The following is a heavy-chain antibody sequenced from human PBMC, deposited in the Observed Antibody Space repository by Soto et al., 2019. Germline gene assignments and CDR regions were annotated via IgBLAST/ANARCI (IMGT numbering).Heavy chain of an antibody. V-gene: IGHV4-59*08. J-gene: IGHJ5*02. CDR3: ARTLPGTSGGGIDP. Sequence: QVQLRESGPGLVKPSETLSLMCSVSGGSFTNSFWSWLRQPPGKGLELIGFISDSGSSKYSPSLYSLVNISIDTSKSQFSLTLTSVTAADTAVYYCARTLPGTSGGGIDPWGQGSLVTVSS. CDR2: ISDSGSS. CDR1: GGSFTNSF. D-gene: IGHD1-1*01.